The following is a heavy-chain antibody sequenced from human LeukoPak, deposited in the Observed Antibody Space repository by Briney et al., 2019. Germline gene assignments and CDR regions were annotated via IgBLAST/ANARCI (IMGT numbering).Heavy chain of an antibody. CDR3: ARGWSCYDLGFDY. CDR1: GGSFSSYY. Sequence: SGTLSLPCGVYGGSFSSYYWSWIRRPPGKGLEWIGEINHGGSTNYNPSLKSRVTISVDTSKNQFSLKLSTVTAADTAVYYCARGWSCYDLGFDYWGQGTLVTVSS. V-gene: IGHV4-34*01. CDR2: INHGGST. J-gene: IGHJ4*02. D-gene: IGHD5-12*01.